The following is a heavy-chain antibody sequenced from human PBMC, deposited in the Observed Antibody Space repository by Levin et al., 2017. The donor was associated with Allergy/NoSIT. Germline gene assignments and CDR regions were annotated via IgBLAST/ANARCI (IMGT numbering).Heavy chain of an antibody. J-gene: IGHJ6*02. Sequence: GGSLRLSCAASGFTFSSYSMNWVRQAPGKGLEWVSYISSSSSTIYYADSVKGRFTISRDNAKNSLYLQMNSLRDEDTAVYYCASQNPQYCSSTSCYKAYYYGMDVWGQGTTVTVSS. CDR1: GFTFSSYS. D-gene: IGHD2-2*02. V-gene: IGHV3-48*02. CDR2: ISSSSSTI. CDR3: ASQNPQYCSSTSCYKAYYYGMDV.